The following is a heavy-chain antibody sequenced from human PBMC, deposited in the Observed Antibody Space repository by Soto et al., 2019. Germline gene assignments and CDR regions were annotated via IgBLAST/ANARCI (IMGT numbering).Heavy chain of an antibody. J-gene: IGHJ5*02. Sequence: SETLSLTCTVSGASVGTGYWSWIRQPPGKGLEWIGFMYYSGSFNYNPSLRSRVTTSVDTSKNQFSLKVTSVTADDTAVYFCAKSYYDTTGFAVDPWGKGTLVTV. CDR3: AKSYYDTTGFAVDP. D-gene: IGHD3-22*01. CDR2: MYYSGSF. CDR1: GASVGTGY. V-gene: IGHV4-59*02.